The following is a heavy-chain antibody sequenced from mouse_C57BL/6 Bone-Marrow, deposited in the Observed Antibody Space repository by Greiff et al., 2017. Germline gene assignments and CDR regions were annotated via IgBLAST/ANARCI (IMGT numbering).Heavy chain of an antibody. D-gene: IGHD2-13*01. Sequence: QVQLQQPGAELVMPGASVKLSCKASGYTFTSYWMHWVKQRPGQGLEWIGEIDPSDSYTNYNQKFKGKSTLTVDKPSSTAYMQLSSLTSEDSAVYYCASGTTSLDYWGQGTTLTVSS. J-gene: IGHJ2*01. CDR1: GYTFTSYW. V-gene: IGHV1-69*01. CDR3: ASGTTSLDY. CDR2: IDPSDSYT.